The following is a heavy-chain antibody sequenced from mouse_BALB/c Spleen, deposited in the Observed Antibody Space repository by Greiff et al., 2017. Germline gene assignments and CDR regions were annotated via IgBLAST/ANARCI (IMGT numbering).Heavy chain of an antibody. J-gene: IGHJ3*01. Sequence: VQLQQSGGGLVKPGGSLKLSCAASGFTFSDYYMYWVRQTPEKRLEWVATISDGGSYTYYPDSVKGRFTISRDNAKNNLYLQMSSLKSEDTAMYYCARDGYYDAYWGQGTLVTVSA. CDR1: GFTFSDYY. CDR3: ARDGYYDAY. CDR2: ISDGGSYT. D-gene: IGHD2-3*01. V-gene: IGHV5-4*02.